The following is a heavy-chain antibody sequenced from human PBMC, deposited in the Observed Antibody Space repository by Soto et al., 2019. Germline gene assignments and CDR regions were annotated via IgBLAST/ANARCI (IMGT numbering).Heavy chain of an antibody. J-gene: IGHJ4*02. CDR2: ISAYNGNT. CDR3: ARDPPPPDY. V-gene: IGHV1-18*01. CDR1: GYTFASYA. Sequence: QVQLVQSGAEVKKPGASVKVSCKASGYTFASYAISWMRQAPGQGLEWMGWISAYNGNTNSEQKLQGRVTMTTDTTTSTAYMELRSPRSDDTAVYYCARDPPPPDYWGQGTLVTVSS.